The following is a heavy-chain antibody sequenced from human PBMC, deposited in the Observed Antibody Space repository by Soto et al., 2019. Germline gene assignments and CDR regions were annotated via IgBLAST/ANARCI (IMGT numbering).Heavy chain of an antibody. CDR2: ISHHGLKE. CDR1: GFTFRDYV. D-gene: IGHD1-26*01. J-gene: IGHJ4*02. V-gene: IGHV3-30*18. CDR3: AKDWVGGSNKYYFEY. Sequence: GGSLRLSCVASGFTFRDYVMHWVRQAPGKGLEWVAGISHHGLKEHYADSVKGRFTISRDNSKKTVYLQLNSLRGDDTAVYYCAKDWVGGSNKYYFEYWGQGTLVTVSS.